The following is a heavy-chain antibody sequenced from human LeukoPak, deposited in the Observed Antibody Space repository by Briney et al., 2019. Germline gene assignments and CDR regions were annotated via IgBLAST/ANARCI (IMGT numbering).Heavy chain of an antibody. V-gene: IGHV3-30*02. J-gene: IGHJ4*02. CDR3: ARGPSGYHNT. CDR1: GFNFNTFG. CDR2: IRYDGSNK. D-gene: IGHD5-12*01. Sequence: GGSLRLSCAASGFNFNTFGMHWVRQAPGKGLEWVAFIRYDGSNKYYADSVKGRFTISRDNSKNTLYLQMNSLRAEDTAVYYCARGPSGYHNTGGQGTLVTVSS.